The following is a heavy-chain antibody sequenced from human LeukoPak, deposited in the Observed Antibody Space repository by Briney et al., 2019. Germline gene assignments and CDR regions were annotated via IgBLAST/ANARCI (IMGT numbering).Heavy chain of an antibody. CDR3: QAEAGIRYFDWYFDY. J-gene: IGHJ4*02. CDR1: GGSISSYY. CDR2: IYYSGST. D-gene: IGHD3-9*01. V-gene: IGHV4-59*08. Sequence: MPSETLSLTCTVSGGSISSYYWSWIRQPPGKGLKWIWYIYYSGSTNYNPSLKSRVTISVDTSKNQFSLKLSSVTAADTAVFFFQAEAGIRYFDWYFDYWGQGTLVTVSS.